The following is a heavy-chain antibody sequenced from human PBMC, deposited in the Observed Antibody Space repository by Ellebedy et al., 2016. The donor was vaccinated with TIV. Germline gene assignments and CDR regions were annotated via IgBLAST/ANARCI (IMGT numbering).Heavy chain of an antibody. J-gene: IGHJ4*02. D-gene: IGHD1-26*01. CDR2: IYSGGST. CDR1: GFTFSSYN. Sequence: PGGSLRLSCAASGFTFSSYNMSWVRQAPGKGLEWVSVIYSGGSTYYADSVKSRFTISRDNSKNTLYLQMNSLRAEDTAVYYCARDGDSGSYYYFDYWGQGTLVTVSS. V-gene: IGHV3-66*01. CDR3: ARDGDSGSYYYFDY.